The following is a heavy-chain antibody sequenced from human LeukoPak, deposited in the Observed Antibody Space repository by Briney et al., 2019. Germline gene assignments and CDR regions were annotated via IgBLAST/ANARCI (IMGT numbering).Heavy chain of an antibody. J-gene: IGHJ4*02. D-gene: IGHD2-15*01. CDR1: GFTFSSYA. Sequence: GGSLRLSCAASGFTFSSYAMSWVRQAPGKGLEWVSAISGSGGSTYYADSVKGRFTISRDNSKNTLYLQMDSLRAEDTAVYYCAKVPGGQYYFDYWGQGTLVTVSS. CDR3: AKVPGGQYYFDY. CDR2: ISGSGGST. V-gene: IGHV3-23*01.